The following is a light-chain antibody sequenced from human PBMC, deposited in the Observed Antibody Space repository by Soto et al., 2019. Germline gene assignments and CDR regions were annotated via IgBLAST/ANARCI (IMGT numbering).Light chain of an antibody. CDR3: QQYNSYWP. CDR2: KAS. J-gene: IGKJ1*01. V-gene: IGKV1-5*03. CDR1: RSISNR. Sequence: DIQMTQSPSSLSASVADRVTITCRASRSISNRLAWYQQKPGKAPKVIIYKASSLEYGVPSRFSGSGSGTEFTLTISSLQPDDFGTYYCQQYNSYWPFGQGSKV.